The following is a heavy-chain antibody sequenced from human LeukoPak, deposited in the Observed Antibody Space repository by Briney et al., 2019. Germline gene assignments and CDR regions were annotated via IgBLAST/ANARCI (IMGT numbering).Heavy chain of an antibody. CDR3: ARGVSPAMVREIDY. J-gene: IGHJ4*02. CDR2: ISYYGSNK. Sequence: PGGSLRLSCAASGFTFSSYAMHWVRHAPGKGLEWVAVISYYGSNKYYADSVKGRFTISRDNSKNTLYLQINSLRAEDTAVYYCARGVSPAMVREIDYWGQGTLVTVSS. CDR1: GFTFSSYA. V-gene: IGHV3-30*04. D-gene: IGHD3-10*01.